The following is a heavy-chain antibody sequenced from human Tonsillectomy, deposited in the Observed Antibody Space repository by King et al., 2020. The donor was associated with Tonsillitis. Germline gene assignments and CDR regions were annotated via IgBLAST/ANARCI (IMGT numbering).Heavy chain of an antibody. J-gene: IGHJ2*01. CDR1: GFTFGSYA. D-gene: IGHD2/OR15-2a*01. Sequence: VQLVESGGALVQPGGSLRLSCEASGFTFGSYAMNWVRQAPGKGLEWVSFIGGLAGWPFYADSVKGRFTISRDISKKTLYLQMTSLRADDTAVYFCARDRAFTGTYCKRWDGRNFDLWGRGTLVAASS. CDR2: IGGLAGWP. V-gene: IGHV3-23*04. CDR3: ARDRAFTGTYCKRWDGRNFDL.